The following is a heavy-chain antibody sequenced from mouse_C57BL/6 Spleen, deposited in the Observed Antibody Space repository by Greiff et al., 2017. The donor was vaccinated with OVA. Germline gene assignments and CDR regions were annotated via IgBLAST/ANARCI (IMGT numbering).Heavy chain of an antibody. V-gene: IGHV5-4*03. CDR2: ISDGGSYT. Sequence: DVKLVESGGGLVKPGGSLKLSCAASGFTFSSYAMSWVRQTPEKRLEWVATISDGGSYTYYPDNVKGRFTISRDNAKNNLYLQMSHLKSEDTAMYYCATMIKGYWGQGTTLTVSS. J-gene: IGHJ2*01. CDR3: ATMIKGY. CDR1: GFTFSSYA. D-gene: IGHD2-4*01.